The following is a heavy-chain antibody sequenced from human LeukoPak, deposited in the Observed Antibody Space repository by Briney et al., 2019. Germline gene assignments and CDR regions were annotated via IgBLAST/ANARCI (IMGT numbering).Heavy chain of an antibody. D-gene: IGHD2-2*01. CDR3: ATDDLGYCSSTSCV. Sequence: PGGSLRLSCAASGFTFSSYWMSWVRQAPGKGLEWVAFIRYDGSNKYYADSVKGRFTISRDNSKNTLYLQMNSLRAEDTAVYYCATDDLGYCSSTSCVWGQGTLVTVSS. V-gene: IGHV3-30*02. CDR1: GFTFSSYW. J-gene: IGHJ4*02. CDR2: IRYDGSNK.